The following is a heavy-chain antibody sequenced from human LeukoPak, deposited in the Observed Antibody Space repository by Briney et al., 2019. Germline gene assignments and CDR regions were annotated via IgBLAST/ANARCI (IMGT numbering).Heavy chain of an antibody. D-gene: IGHD2-15*01. CDR3: AGDSFDAFDI. CDR1: GGSFSGYY. V-gene: IGHV4-34*01. CDR2: INHSGST. Sequence: PSGTLSLTCAVYGGSFSGYYWSWIRQPPGKGLEWIGEINHSGSTNYNPSLKSRVTISVDTSKNQFSLKLSSVTAADTAVYYCAGDSFDAFDIWGQGTMVTVSS. J-gene: IGHJ3*02.